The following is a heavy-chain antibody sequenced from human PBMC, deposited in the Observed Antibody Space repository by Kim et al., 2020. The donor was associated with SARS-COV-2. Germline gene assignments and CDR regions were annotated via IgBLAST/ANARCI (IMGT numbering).Heavy chain of an antibody. V-gene: IGHV4-61*02. CDR1: GGSISSGSYY. J-gene: IGHJ5*02. CDR2: IYTSGST. CDR3: ARNWEDGYNYGAGWFDP. Sequence: SETLSLTCTVSGGSISSGSYYWSWIRQPAGKGLEWIGRIYTSGSTNYNPSLKSRVTISVDTSKNQFSLKLSSVTAADTAVYYCARNWEDGYNYGAGWFDPWGQGTLVTVSS. D-gene: IGHD5-12*01.